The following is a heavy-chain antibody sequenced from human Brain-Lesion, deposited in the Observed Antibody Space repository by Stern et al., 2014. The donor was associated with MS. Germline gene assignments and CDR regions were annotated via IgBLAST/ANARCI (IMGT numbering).Heavy chain of an antibody. CDR3: ATYYYDSTGYNDF. Sequence: VQLVESGAGVQKPGASVKVSCKASGYTFTGYYMHWVRQAPGQGLEWMGWINPKSGGTNYAQKFQGWVTMTRDTSINTAYMELSRLRSDDTAVYYCATYYYDSTGYNDFWGQGTLVTVSS. J-gene: IGHJ4*02. CDR2: INPKSGGT. V-gene: IGHV1-2*04. CDR1: GYTFTGYY. D-gene: IGHD3-22*01.